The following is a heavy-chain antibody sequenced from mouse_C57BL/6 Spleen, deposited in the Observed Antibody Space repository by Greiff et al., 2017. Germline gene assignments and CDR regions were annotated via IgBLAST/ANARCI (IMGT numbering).Heavy chain of an antibody. CDR2: INPNNGGT. J-gene: IGHJ3*01. D-gene: IGHD1-1*01. V-gene: IGHV1-26*01. CDR3: AREDYGSSYLFAY. Sequence: EVQLQQSGPELVKPGASVKMSCKASGYTFTDYYMNWVKQSHGKSLEWIGDINPNNGGTSYNQKFKGKATLTVDKSSSTAYMELRSLTSEDSAVYYCAREDYGSSYLFAYWGQGTLVTVSA. CDR1: GYTFTDYY.